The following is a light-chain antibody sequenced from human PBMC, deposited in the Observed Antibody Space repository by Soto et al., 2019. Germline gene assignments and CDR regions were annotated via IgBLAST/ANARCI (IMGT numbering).Light chain of an antibody. J-gene: IGKJ1*01. CDR3: QQYSAYPWT. CDR2: DAS. CDR1: QSCSRS. Sequence: DIQMTQSPSTLSASVGDRVTITCRASQSCSRSLAWYQQKPGQAPNLLIYDASTLETGVPSRFSGSGSGTEFTLTISSLQPDDSATYYCQQYSAYPWTFGQGTKVEVK. V-gene: IGKV1-5*01.